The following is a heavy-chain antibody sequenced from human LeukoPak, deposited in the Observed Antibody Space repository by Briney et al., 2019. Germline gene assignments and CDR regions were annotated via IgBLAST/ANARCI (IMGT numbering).Heavy chain of an antibody. Sequence: PGGSLRLSCAASGFTFSSYGMHWVRQAPGKGLEWVAFIRYDGSHKYYADSVKGRFTISRDNSKNTLNLQMNSLRAEDTAGYYCAKDRCSNGIGCYYYYMDVWGKGTTVTISS. CDR1: GFTFSSYG. D-gene: IGHD2-8*01. CDR2: IRYDGSHK. J-gene: IGHJ6*03. CDR3: AKDRCSNGIGCYYYYMDV. V-gene: IGHV3-30*02.